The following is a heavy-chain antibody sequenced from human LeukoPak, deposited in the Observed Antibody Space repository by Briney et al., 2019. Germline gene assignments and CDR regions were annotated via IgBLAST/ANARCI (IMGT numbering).Heavy chain of an antibody. CDR1: GYSISTDYY. V-gene: IGHV4-38-2*02. CDR3: ARARIVGATFVFDY. Sequence: SETLSLTCTVSGYSISTDYYWDWIRQPPGKGLEWIGTFYHGGSTYYNPSLKSRVTISVDTSKNQFSLNLTSVTAADTAVYYCARARIVGATFVFDYWGQGTLVTVSS. D-gene: IGHD1-26*01. CDR2: FYHGGST. J-gene: IGHJ4*02.